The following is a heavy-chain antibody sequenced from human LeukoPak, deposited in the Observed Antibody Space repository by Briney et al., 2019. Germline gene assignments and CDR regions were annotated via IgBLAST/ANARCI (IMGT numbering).Heavy chain of an antibody. D-gene: IGHD4-23*01. V-gene: IGHV1-18*01. CDR1: GYTFNSHG. J-gene: IGHJ4*02. CDR3: ARAAPGNSGDY. Sequence: ASVKVSCKASGYTFNSHGISWVRQAPGQGLEWMGWISAYTGHTSYAQKLQGRVTMTTDTSTSKAYMELRSLRSDDTAVYYCARAAPGNSGDYWGQGTLVTVSS. CDR2: ISAYTGHT.